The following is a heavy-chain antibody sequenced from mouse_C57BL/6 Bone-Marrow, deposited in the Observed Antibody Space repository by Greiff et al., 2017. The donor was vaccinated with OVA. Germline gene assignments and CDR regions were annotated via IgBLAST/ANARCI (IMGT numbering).Heavy chain of an antibody. D-gene: IGHD1-1*01. V-gene: IGHV1-19*01. CDR3: ARSYYYGSSYGYFDV. Sequence: EVKLQESGPVLVKPGASVKMSCKASGYTFTDYYMNWVKQSHGKSLEWIGVINPYNGGTSYNQKFKGKATLTVDKSSSTAYMELNSLTSEDSAVYYCARSYYYGSSYGYFDVWGTGTTVTVSS. CDR1: GYTFTDYY. CDR2: INPYNGGT. J-gene: IGHJ1*03.